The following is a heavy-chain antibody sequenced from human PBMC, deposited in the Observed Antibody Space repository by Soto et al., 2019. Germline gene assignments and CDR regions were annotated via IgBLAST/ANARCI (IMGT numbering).Heavy chain of an antibody. Sequence: QVQLQESGPGLVKPSETLSLTCTVSGGSISSYYWSWVRQPPGKGLEWIGYIYYSGSTKYNPSLKSRVTISVDTSKNQFSLNLYSVTAADTALYYCLRHVRGASNAFDIWGQGTLVTVSS. CDR1: GGSISSYY. J-gene: IGHJ3*02. CDR2: IYYSGST. CDR3: LRHVRGASNAFDI. V-gene: IGHV4-59*08.